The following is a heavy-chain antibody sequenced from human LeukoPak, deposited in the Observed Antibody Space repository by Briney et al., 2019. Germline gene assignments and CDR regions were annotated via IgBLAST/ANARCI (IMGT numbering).Heavy chain of an antibody. J-gene: IGHJ3*01. Sequence: GGSLRLSCAASGFTFSSYATSWVRQAPGKGLEWVSAISGSGGSTYYADSVRGRFTISRDKAKNTLYLQMNSLRAEDTAVYYCAKGTDYYDSSGYFNWGQGTMVTVSS. CDR1: GFTFSSYA. D-gene: IGHD3-22*01. CDR2: ISGSGGST. CDR3: AKGTDYYDSSGYFN. V-gene: IGHV3-23*01.